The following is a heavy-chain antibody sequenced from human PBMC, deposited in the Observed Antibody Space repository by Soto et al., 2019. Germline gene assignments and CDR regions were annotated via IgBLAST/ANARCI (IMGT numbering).Heavy chain of an antibody. CDR2: IYWDDYK. V-gene: IGHV2-5*02. J-gene: IGHJ4*02. Sequence: QITLKESGPTLVKPTQTLTLTCTFSGFSLSTSGVGVGWIRQPPGKALEWLALIYWDDYKRYSPSLKSRLTITKDTCKNQVVLTMTNMDPVDTATYDCEHRPYVGKLDYWGQGTLVTVSS. CDR1: GFSLSTSGVG. CDR3: EHRPYVGKLDY. D-gene: IGHD3-16*01.